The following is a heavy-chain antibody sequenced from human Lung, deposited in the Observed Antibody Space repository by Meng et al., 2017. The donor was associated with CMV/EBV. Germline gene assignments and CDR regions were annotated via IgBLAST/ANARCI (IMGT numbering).Heavy chain of an antibody. D-gene: IGHD2-21*02. CDR3: ARDKGDFTIWFDP. V-gene: IGHV3-7*01. CDR1: GFSLSAYW. CDR2: ISQDGSEI. J-gene: IGHJ5*02. Sequence: SCAASGFSLSAYWMGWLRQTPGKGLDWVAYISQDGSEIYYVDSVKGRFTISRDNAKNSLFLQMHNLRAEDTAVYHCARDKGDFTIWFDPWGQGTXVTVSS.